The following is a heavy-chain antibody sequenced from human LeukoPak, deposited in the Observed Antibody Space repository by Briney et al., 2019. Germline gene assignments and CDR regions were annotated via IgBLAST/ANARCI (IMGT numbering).Heavy chain of an antibody. CDR3: AKGVYASGSYYRSYFDY. Sequence: PGRSLRLSCAASGFNFDDYAMHWVRQTPGKGLEWVSGISWTGGSIGYADSVKGRFAISRDNARNSQYLQIHSLRADDTALYYCAKGVYASGSYYRSYFDYWGQGTLVTVSS. J-gene: IGHJ4*02. CDR1: GFNFDDYA. D-gene: IGHD3-10*01. CDR2: ISWTGGSI. V-gene: IGHV3-9*01.